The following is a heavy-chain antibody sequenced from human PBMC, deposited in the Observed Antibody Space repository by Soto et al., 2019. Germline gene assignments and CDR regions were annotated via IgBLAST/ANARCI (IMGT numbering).Heavy chain of an antibody. J-gene: IGHJ6*02. CDR3: ARTGHAVEYYYGMDV. V-gene: IGHV4-39*01. CDR2: IYYSGST. Sequence: SETLSLTCTVSGGSISSSSYYWGWIRQPPGKGLEWIGSIYYSGSTYYNPSPKSRVTISVDTSKNQFSLKLSSVTAADTAVYYCARTGHAVEYYYGMDVWGQGTTVTVSS. CDR1: GGSISSSSYY.